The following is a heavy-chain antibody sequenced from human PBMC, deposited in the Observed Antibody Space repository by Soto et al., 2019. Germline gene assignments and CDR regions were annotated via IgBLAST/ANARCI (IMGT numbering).Heavy chain of an antibody. D-gene: IGHD2-2*01. Sequence: SQTLSLTCAISGDSVSSNSAAWNWIRQSPSRGLEWLGRTYYRSKWYNDYAVSVKSRITINPDTSKNQFSLQLNSVTPEDTAVYYCARAWDIVVVPAANAPSIIPVAGQFGMDIWGQGTTVTVSS. J-gene: IGHJ6*02. CDR1: GDSVSSNSAA. CDR2: TYYRSKWYN. CDR3: ARAWDIVVVPAANAPSIIPVAGQFGMDI. V-gene: IGHV6-1*01.